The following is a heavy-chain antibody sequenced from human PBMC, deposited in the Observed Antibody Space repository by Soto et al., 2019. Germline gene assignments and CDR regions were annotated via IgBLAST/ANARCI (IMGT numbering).Heavy chain of an antibody. CDR2: IIPIFGTA. V-gene: IGHV1-69*13. J-gene: IGHJ6*02. CDR3: ARDRRGGYYYYYGMDV. CDR1: GGTFSSYA. Sequence: EASVKVSCKASGGTFSSYAISWVRQAPGQGLEWMGGIIPIFGTANYAQKFQGRVTITADESTSTAYMELSSLRSEDTAVYYCARDRRGGYYYYYGMDVWGQGTTVTVSS. D-gene: IGHD3-16*01.